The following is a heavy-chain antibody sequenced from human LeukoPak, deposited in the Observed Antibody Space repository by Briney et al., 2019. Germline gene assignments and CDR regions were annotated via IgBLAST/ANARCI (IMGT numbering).Heavy chain of an antibody. CDR3: ARPHFVY. CDR2: INPNSAGT. J-gene: IGHJ4*02. Sequence: GSVKVSCKAAGYTFTSYYMHGGGQAPGEGLECIRCINPNSAGTNYAQNFQRRLTMPRDTSISTPYMELSRLRSDDTAVYYCARPHFVYWRQGTLVTVSS. CDR1: GYTFTSYY. V-gene: IGHV1-2*02.